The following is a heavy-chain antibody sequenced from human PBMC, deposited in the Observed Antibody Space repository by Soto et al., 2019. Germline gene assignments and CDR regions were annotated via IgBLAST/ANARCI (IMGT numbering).Heavy chain of an antibody. D-gene: IGHD3-10*01. CDR2: IYHTGST. Sequence: SETLSLTCTVSGDSISSFNWWNWVRQAPGEGLEWIGEIYHTGSTKYNPSLNGRFTISVDGSANHFSLRVTSVTAADTAVYYCALRRVMGVASVQNYYYTMTVWGQGTPVTVSS. CDR3: ALRRVMGVASVQNYYYTMTV. CDR1: GDSISSFNW. J-gene: IGHJ6*02. V-gene: IGHV4-4*02.